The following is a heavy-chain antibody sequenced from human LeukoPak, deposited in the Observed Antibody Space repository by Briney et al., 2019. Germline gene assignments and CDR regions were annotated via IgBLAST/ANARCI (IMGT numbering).Heavy chain of an antibody. D-gene: IGHD5-18*01. CDR1: GFTFSSYA. V-gene: IGHV3-23*01. CDR3: ANASGYSYGYYFDY. J-gene: IGHJ4*02. CDR2: ISGSGGST. Sequence: GGSLRLSXAASGFTFSSYAMSWVGQAPGKGLEWVSAISGSGGSTYYADSVKGRFTISRDNSKNTLYLQMNSLRAEDTAVYYCANASGYSYGYYFDYWGQGTLVTVSS.